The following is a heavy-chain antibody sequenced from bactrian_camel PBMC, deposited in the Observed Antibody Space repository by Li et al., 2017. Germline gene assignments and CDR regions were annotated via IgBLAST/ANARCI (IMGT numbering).Heavy chain of an antibody. CDR2: INSGGGTT. D-gene: IGHD6*01. Sequence: VQLVESGGGLVQPGGSLRLSCVASGFIFSRYRMDWVRQAPGKGLEWVSTINSGGGTTYYADSVKGRFTISRDNAKNTVYLQMNSLKPEYTAVYYCVRPGENGGTFGYWDQGTQVTVS. V-gene: IGHV3S40*01. J-gene: IGHJ6*01. CDR3: VRPGENGGTFGY. CDR1: GFIFSRYR.